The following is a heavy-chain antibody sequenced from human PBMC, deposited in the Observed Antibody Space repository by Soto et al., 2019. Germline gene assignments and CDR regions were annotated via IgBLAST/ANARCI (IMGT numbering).Heavy chain of an antibody. CDR3: ARDPRGLWFGELLPKDYYYYGMDV. V-gene: IGHV4-4*02. Sequence: SETLSLTCAVSGGSISSSNWWSWVRQPPGKGLEWIGEIYHSGSTNYNPSLKSRVTISVDKSKNQFSLKLSSVTAADTAVYYCARDPRGLWFGELLPKDYYYYGMDVWGQGTTVTVSS. D-gene: IGHD3-10*01. CDR1: GGSISSSNW. J-gene: IGHJ6*02. CDR2: IYHSGST.